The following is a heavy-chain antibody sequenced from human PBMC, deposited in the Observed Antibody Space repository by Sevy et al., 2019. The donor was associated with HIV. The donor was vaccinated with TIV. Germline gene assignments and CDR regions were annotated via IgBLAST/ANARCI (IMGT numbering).Heavy chain of an antibody. Sequence: GGSLRLSCAASGFTFSSYGMHWVRQAPGKGLEWVAVIWYDGSNKYYAYSVKGRFTISRDNSKNTLYLQMNSLRAEDTAVYYCARDPGAAAGTSDWFDPWGQGTLVTVSS. CDR1: GFTFSSYG. D-gene: IGHD6-13*01. CDR3: ARDPGAAAGTSDWFDP. V-gene: IGHV3-33*01. CDR2: IWYDGSNK. J-gene: IGHJ5*02.